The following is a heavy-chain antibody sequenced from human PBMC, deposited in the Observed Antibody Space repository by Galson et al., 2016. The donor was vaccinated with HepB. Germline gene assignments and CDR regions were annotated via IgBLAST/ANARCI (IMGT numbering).Heavy chain of an antibody. J-gene: IGHJ2*01. CDR1: GLTFDEYA. V-gene: IGHV3-9*01. CDR2: ISWNSART. Sequence: SLRLSCAASGLTFDEYAMHWVRQAPGKGLEWVSGISWNSARTGYADSVKGRFTISRDNAKNSLYLQMNSLRPEDTALYYCAKDASKVLGVTLWYLDLWGRGTLVTVAS. D-gene: IGHD3-3*02. CDR3: AKDASKVLGVTLWYLDL.